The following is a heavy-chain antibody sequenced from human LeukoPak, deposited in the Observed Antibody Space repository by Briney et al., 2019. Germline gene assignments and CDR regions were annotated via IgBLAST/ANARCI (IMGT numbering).Heavy chain of an antibody. CDR2: ISGSGGST. CDR1: GFTFSSYG. Sequence: QPGGSLRLSCAASGFTFSSYGMSWVRQAPGKGLEWVSAISGSGGSTYYADSVKGRFTISRDNSKNTLYLQMNSLRAEDTAVYYCARPRYYYGSGSPTNWFDPWGQGTLVTVSS. D-gene: IGHD3-10*01. CDR3: ARPRYYYGSGSPTNWFDP. J-gene: IGHJ5*02. V-gene: IGHV3-23*01.